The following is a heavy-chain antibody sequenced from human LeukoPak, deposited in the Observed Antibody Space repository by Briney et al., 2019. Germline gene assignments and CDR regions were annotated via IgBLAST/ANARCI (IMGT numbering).Heavy chain of an antibody. CDR3: ASMGYYFGSGSYYMMTDY. V-gene: IGHV4-4*02. CDR2: IYHSGTT. D-gene: IGHD3-10*01. CDR1: GGSISSSNW. Sequence: SETLSLTCAVSGGSISSSNWWSWVRQPPGKGLEWIGEIYHSGTTNYNPSLKSRVTISVDKSKNQFSLKLSSVTAADTAVYYCASMGYYFGSGSYYMMTDYWGQGTLVTVSS. J-gene: IGHJ4*02.